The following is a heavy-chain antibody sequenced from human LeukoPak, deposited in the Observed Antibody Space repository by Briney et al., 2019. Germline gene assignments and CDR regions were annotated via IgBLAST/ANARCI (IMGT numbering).Heavy chain of an antibody. Sequence: GGSLRLSCAASGFTFSSYAMTWVRQAPGKGLEWVANINQGGSAKYYVDSVKGRFTISRDNAKSSLYLQMDSLRAEDTAVYFCARDARDNYYPYWGQGTLVIVSS. V-gene: IGHV3-7*01. D-gene: IGHD1-26*01. J-gene: IGHJ4*02. CDR2: INQGGSAK. CDR3: ARDARDNYYPY. CDR1: GFTFSSYA.